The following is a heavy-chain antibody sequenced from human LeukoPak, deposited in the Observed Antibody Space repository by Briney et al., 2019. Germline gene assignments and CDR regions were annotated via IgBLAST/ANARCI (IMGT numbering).Heavy chain of an antibody. CDR2: ISSSSSYI. CDR1: GFTFSSYS. V-gene: IGHV3-21*01. J-gene: IGHJ3*02. D-gene: IGHD3-22*01. CDR3: AREVVVTPGAFDI. Sequence: GGSLRLSCAASGFTFSSYSMNWVRQAPGKGLEWVSSISSSSSYIYYADSVKGRFTISRDNAKNSLYLQMNSLRAEDTAVYYCAREVVVTPGAFDIWGQGTMVTASS.